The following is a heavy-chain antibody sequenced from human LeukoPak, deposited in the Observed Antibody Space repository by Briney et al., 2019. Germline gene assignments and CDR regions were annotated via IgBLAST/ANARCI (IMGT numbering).Heavy chain of an antibody. CDR2: IYPGDSNT. CDR3: ARPGTSNGWYKDAFDI. CDR1: GYSFTSYW. V-gene: IGHV5-51*01. D-gene: IGHD6-19*01. Sequence: GESLKISCQVSGYSFTSYWIAWVRQMPGKGLEWMGIIYPGDSNTRYSPSFQGQVTISVDKSINTAYLQWSSLKASDTAMYYCARPGTSNGWYKDAFDIWGQGTMVTVSS. J-gene: IGHJ3*02.